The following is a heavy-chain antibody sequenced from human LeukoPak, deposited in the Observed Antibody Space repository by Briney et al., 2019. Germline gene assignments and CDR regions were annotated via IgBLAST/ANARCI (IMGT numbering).Heavy chain of an antibody. CDR3: AREFSSSSTSCYLRH. Sequence: ASVKVSCKASGYTFSDYYMHWVRQAPGQGLEWMGWMNPKTGGTNFAQRFHGRVTMTSDTSISTGYMELSRLRSDDTAVYYCAREFSSSSTSCYLRHWGQGTLVTVSS. J-gene: IGHJ4*02. D-gene: IGHD2-2*01. CDR2: MNPKTGGT. CDR1: GYTFSDYY. V-gene: IGHV1-2*02.